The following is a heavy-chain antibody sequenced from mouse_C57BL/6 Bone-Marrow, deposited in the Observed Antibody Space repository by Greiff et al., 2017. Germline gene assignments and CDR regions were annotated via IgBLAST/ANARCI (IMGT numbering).Heavy chain of an antibody. V-gene: IGHV2-2*01. Sequence: VKLMESGPGLVQPSQSLSITCTVSGFSLTSYGVHWVRQSPGKGLEWLGVIWSGGGTDYNAAFISRLSISKDNSKSQVFFKMNSLQADDTAIYYCARNQGFFDYWGQGTTLTVSS. CDR1: GFSLTSYG. CDR2: IWSGGGT. J-gene: IGHJ2*01. CDR3: ARNQGFFDY.